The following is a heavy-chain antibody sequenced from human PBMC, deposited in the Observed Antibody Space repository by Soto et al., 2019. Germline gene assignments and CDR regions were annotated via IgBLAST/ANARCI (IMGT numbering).Heavy chain of an antibody. CDR1: GFTFSSYS. Sequence: VSLRLSCAASGFTFSSYSMNWVRQAPGKGLEWVSYISSSSSTIYYADSVKGRFTISRDNAKNSLYLQMNSLRDEDTAVYYCARASYSSSWYSLGMDVWGQGTTVTVS. CDR3: ARASYSSSWYSLGMDV. V-gene: IGHV3-48*02. J-gene: IGHJ6*02. D-gene: IGHD6-13*01. CDR2: ISSSSSTI.